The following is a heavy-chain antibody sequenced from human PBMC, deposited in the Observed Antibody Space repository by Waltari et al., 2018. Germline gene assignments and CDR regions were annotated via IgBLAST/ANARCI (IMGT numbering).Heavy chain of an antibody. CDR2: INGNAGET. CDR3: AKNWVGTTFDY. CDR1: GSFVRGYR. D-gene: IGHD1-26*01. J-gene: IGHJ4*02. V-gene: IGHV4-34*10. Sequence: QVQLRESCPGLVKPSGTLSLTCAVSGSFVRGYRLTCIRQPPGRGLEWIGEINGNAGETNYSPSLRSRVTISKDASKNQFFLKLNSVTAADTAVYYCAKNWVGTTFDYWGQGVLVTVSS.